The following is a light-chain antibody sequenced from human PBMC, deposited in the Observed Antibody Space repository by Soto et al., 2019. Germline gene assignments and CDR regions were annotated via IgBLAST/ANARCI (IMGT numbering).Light chain of an antibody. V-gene: IGKV1-12*01. CDR2: AAT. J-gene: IGKJ3*01. Sequence: DIQMTQFPSSVSASVGDSVAITCRASQIISNWVAWYQQKPGTAPRLLIYAATTLNSGVPSRFSGRRSGTDFTPPITRLQPEDFAIYYFQQAYSFPFTFGPGTKVDLK. CDR1: QIISNW. CDR3: QQAYSFPFT.